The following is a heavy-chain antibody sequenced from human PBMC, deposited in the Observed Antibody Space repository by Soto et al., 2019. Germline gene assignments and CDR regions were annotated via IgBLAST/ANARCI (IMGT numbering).Heavy chain of an antibody. J-gene: IGHJ6*03. CDR3: ASLPLRPYYYYYYMDV. CDR1: GGSISSYY. CDR2: IYYSGST. D-gene: IGHD3-16*01. V-gene: IGHV4-59*08. Sequence: QVQLQESGPGLVKPSETLSLTCTVSGGSISSYYWSWIRQPPGKGLEWIGYIYYSGSTNYNPSLKSRVTISVDTSKNQFSLKLSSVTAADTAVYYCASLPLRPYYYYYYMDVWGKGTTVTVSS.